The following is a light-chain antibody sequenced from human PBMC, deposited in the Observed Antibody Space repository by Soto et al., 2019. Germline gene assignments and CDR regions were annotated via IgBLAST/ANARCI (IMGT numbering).Light chain of an antibody. J-gene: IGLJ1*01. CDR2: AVT. CDR3: SSYTSSSTLYV. CDR1: SSDVGDNNY. Sequence: QSALTQPASVSGSPGRSITISCTGTSSDVGDNNYVSWYQQHPGKAPKLMSYAVTHRPSGISNRFSGSKSGNTASLTISGLQADDEADYYCSSYTSSSTLYVFGSGTKVTVL. V-gene: IGLV2-14*01.